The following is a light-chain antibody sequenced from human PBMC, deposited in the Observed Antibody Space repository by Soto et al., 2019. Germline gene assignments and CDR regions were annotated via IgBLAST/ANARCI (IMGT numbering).Light chain of an antibody. J-gene: IGKJ1*01. CDR3: QHWNDYSWT. V-gene: IGKV1-5*03. CDR1: QSISIW. CDR2: KTS. Sequence: DIHMTQSPSTLSASVGDRVTITCRASQSISIWLAWYQQKPGKAPNLLIYKTSSLETGVTSRFSSSGSGTEFTLTISSLQPDDFATYYCQHWNDYSWTFGQGTKVEVK.